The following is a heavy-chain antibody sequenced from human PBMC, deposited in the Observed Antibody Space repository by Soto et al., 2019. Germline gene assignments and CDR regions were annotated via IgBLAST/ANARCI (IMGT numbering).Heavy chain of an antibody. V-gene: IGHV1-3*01. J-gene: IGHJ6*02. D-gene: IGHD3-3*01. Sequence: ASVKVSCKASGYTFTSYAMHWVRQAPGQRLEWMGWINAGNGNTKYSQKFQGRVTITRDTSASTAYMELSSLRSEDTAVYYCAIDQERLRFLEWLSPDYYGMYVWGQGTTVTVSS. CDR3: AIDQERLRFLEWLSPDYYGMYV. CDR1: GYTFTSYA. CDR2: INAGNGNT.